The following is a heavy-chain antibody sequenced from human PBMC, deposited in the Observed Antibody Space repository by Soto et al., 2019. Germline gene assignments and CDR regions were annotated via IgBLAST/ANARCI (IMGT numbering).Heavy chain of an antibody. Sequence: KESGPTLVKPTQTLTLTCTFSGFSLSTSGVGVGWIRQPPGKALEWLAVIFWDNDKRYSPSLKHRLTITKDTSKNQVVLTMTNMDPADTATYYCAHRRYCSGGSCSDYWGQGTLVTVSS. CDR3: AHRRYCSGGSCSDY. V-gene: IGHV2-5*02. J-gene: IGHJ4*02. D-gene: IGHD2-15*01. CDR2: IFWDNDK. CDR1: GFSLSTSGVG.